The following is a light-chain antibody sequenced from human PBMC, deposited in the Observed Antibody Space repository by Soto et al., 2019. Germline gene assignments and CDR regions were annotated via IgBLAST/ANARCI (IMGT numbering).Light chain of an antibody. J-gene: IGLJ1*01. CDR3: SSFTSSTTYV. Sequence: QSVLTQPASVSGSPGQSIAISCTGTSSDVGSHDLVSWYQQHPGKVPKLIIYDVSSRPSGVSNRFSGSKSGNTASLTISGPQAEDVAEYYCSSFTSSTTYVFGTGTKVNVL. CDR1: SSDVGSHDL. V-gene: IGLV2-14*02. CDR2: DVS.